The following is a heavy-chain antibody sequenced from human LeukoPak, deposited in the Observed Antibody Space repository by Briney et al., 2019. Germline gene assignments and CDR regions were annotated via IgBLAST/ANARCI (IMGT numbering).Heavy chain of an antibody. Sequence: GGSLRLSCAASGFTFSSYAMHWVRQAPGKGLEWVAVISYDGSNKYYADSVKGRFTISRDNSKNTLYPQMNSLRAEDTAVYYCARDVDWFDPWGQGTLVTVSS. CDR2: ISYDGSNK. D-gene: IGHD2-15*01. CDR3: ARDVDWFDP. V-gene: IGHV3-30*04. J-gene: IGHJ5*02. CDR1: GFTFSSYA.